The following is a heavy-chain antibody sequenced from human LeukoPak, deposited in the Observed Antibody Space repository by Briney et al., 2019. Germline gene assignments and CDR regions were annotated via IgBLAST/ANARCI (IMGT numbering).Heavy chain of an antibody. CDR2: IYSSGST. CDR3: ARYDVWGSYRAFDY. CDR1: GASVSGSPYY. V-gene: IGHV4-39*07. J-gene: IGHJ4*02. Sequence: SETLSLTCTDSGASVSGSPYYWGWIRQPPGKGLEWIGSIYSSGSTYYNPSLKSRVTISVDTSKNQFSLKLSSVTAADTAVYYCARYDVWGSYRAFDYWGQGTLVTVSS. D-gene: IGHD3-16*02.